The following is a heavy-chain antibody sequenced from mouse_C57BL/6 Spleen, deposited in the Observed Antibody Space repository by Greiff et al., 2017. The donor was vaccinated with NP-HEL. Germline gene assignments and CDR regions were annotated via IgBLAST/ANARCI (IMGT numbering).Heavy chain of an antibody. CDR3: ARAPTVVAPMDY. J-gene: IGHJ4*01. CDR2: IYPGSGNT. V-gene: IGHV1-76*01. D-gene: IGHD1-1*01. Sequence: VQLQQSGAELVRPGASVKLSCKASGYTFTDYYINWVKQRPGQGLEWIARIYPGSGNTYYNEKFKGKATLTAEKSSSTAYMQLSSLTSEDSAVYFCARAPTVVAPMDYWGQGTSVTVSS. CDR1: GYTFTDYY.